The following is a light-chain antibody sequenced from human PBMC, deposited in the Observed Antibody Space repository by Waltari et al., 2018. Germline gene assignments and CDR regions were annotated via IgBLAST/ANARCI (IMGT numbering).Light chain of an antibody. Sequence: QSALTQPASVSGSPGQSITISCPGPSSDVGGYNYVSWYQQHPGKAPKLMIYEVSNRPSGVSNRFSGSKSGNTASLTISGLQAEDEADYYCSSYTSSSTPYVFGTGTKVTVL. CDR2: EVS. J-gene: IGLJ1*01. CDR1: SSDVGGYNY. V-gene: IGLV2-14*01. CDR3: SSYTSSSTPYV.